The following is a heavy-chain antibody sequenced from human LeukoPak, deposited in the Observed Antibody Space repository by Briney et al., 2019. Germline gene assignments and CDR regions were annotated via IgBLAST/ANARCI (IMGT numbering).Heavy chain of an antibody. Sequence: GGSLRLSCAASGFTFSIYSMNWVRQAPGKGLEWVSSISSSSSYIYYADSVKGRFTISRDNAKNSLYLQMNSLRAEDTAVYYCARVGQWELPDYWGQGTLVTVSS. CDR2: ISSSSSYI. J-gene: IGHJ4*02. CDR1: GFTFSIYS. CDR3: ARVGQWELPDY. V-gene: IGHV3-21*01. D-gene: IGHD1-26*01.